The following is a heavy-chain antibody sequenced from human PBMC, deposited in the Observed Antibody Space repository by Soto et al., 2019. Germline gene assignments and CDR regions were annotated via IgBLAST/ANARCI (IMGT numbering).Heavy chain of an antibody. CDR1: GYTFTSYG. V-gene: IGHV1-18*04. Sequence: QVQLVQSGAEVKKPGASVKVSCKASGYTFTSYGISWVRQAPGQGLEGMGWISAYNGNTNYAQKLQGRVTMTTDTSTSTAYMELRSLRSDDTAVYYCASEESTAWYSSRYYFDYWGQGTLVTVSS. D-gene: IGHD6-13*01. CDR3: ASEESTAWYSSRYYFDY. J-gene: IGHJ4*02. CDR2: ISAYNGNT.